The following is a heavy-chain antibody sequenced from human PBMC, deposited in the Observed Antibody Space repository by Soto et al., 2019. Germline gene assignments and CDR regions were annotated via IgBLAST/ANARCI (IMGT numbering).Heavy chain of an antibody. V-gene: IGHV4-34*01. CDR2: INHSGSS. J-gene: IGHJ4*02. CDR3: ARDKITGLLDY. D-gene: IGHD2-8*02. Sequence: QVQLQQWGAGLLKPSETLSLTCAVYGGSFSGYDWTWIRQPPGTGLEWIGEINHSGSSNYNPSLKXXVTISVDTSKNQFSLKLTSVTAADTAVYYCARDKITGLLDYWGQGTLVTVSS. CDR1: GGSFSGYD.